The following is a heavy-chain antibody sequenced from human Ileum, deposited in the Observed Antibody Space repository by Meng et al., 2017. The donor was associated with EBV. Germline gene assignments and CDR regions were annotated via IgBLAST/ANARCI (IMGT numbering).Heavy chain of an antibody. V-gene: IGHV4-61*03. Sequence: QVQLLGSGPGLGKPSEPLSLTGTVSSGSVSSGDYHWSWIRQPPGKGLEWIGYILSGSTNYDPSLTNRVTISVDTSKNHFSLKLTSVTAADTAVYYCARGYSSGWYYFDSWGQGTLVTVSS. CDR3: ARGYSSGWYYFDS. D-gene: IGHD6-19*01. CDR2: ILSGST. CDR1: SGSVSSGDYH. J-gene: IGHJ4*02.